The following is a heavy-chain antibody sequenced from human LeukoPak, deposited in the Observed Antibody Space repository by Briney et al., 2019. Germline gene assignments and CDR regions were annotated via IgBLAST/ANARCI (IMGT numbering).Heavy chain of an antibody. CDR2: IYYSGST. CDR1: GGSISSSSYY. J-gene: IGHJ3*02. Sequence: SETLSLTCTVSGGSISSSSYYWGWIRQPPGKGLEWIGSIYYSGSTYYNPSLKSRVTISVDTSKNQFSLKLSSVTAADTAVYYCARASSHFSLYGYGEDAFDIWGQGTMVTVSS. CDR3: ARASSHFSLYGYGEDAFDI. D-gene: IGHD5-18*01. V-gene: IGHV4-39*07.